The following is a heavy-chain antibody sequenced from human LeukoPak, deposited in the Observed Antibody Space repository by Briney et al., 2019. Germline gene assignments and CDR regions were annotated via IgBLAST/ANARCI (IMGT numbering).Heavy chain of an antibody. Sequence: PSGTLSLTCTVSGGSISSGSYYWSWIRQPAGKGLEWIGRIYTSGSTNYNPSLKSRVTISVDTSKNQFSLKLSSVTAADTAVYYCARDRCGGDCYSDAFDIWGQGTMVTVSS. J-gene: IGHJ3*02. CDR3: ARDRCGGDCYSDAFDI. CDR2: IYTSGST. CDR1: GGSISSGSYY. D-gene: IGHD2-21*01. V-gene: IGHV4-61*02.